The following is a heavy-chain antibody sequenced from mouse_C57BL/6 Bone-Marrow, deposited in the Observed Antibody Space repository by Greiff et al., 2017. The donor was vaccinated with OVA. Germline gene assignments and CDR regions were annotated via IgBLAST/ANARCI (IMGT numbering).Heavy chain of an antibody. J-gene: IGHJ3*01. CDR2: ISSGGSYT. CDR3: ALGLVTFAY. Sequence: EVMLVESGGDLVKPGGSLKLSCAASGFTFSSYGMSWVRQTPDKRLEWVATISSGGSYTYYPDSVKGRFTISRDNAKNTLYLQMSSLKSEDTAMYYCALGLVTFAYWGQGTLVTVSA. V-gene: IGHV5-6*02. CDR1: GFTFSSYG. D-gene: IGHD2-2*01.